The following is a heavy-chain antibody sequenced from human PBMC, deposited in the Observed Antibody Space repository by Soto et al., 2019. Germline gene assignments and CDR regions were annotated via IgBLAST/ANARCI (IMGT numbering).Heavy chain of an antibody. CDR2: IYPGDSNT. D-gene: IGHD3-3*01. Sequence: GESLKICCKGSGYSFTSYWIGWVRQMPGKGLGWMGIIYPGDSNTRYSPSLQGQVTISVDKSISTAYLQWSSLKATDTAMYYCARHAYDFWSGHPNPRYYYVMDVWGQGTTVTVSS. J-gene: IGHJ6*02. CDR3: ARHAYDFWSGHPNPRYYYVMDV. CDR1: GYSFTSYW. V-gene: IGHV5-51*01.